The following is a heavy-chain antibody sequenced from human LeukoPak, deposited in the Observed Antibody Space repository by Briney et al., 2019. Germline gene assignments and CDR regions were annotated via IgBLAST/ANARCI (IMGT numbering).Heavy chain of an antibody. CDR3: AAEPIVVVVAATPI. CDR2: IYHSGST. D-gene: IGHD2-15*01. Sequence: PSETLSLTCTVSGYSISSGYYWGWIRQPPGKGLEWIGSIYHSGSTYYNPSLKSRVTISVDTSKNQFSLKLSSVTAADTAVYYCAAEPIVVVVAATPIWGQGTLVTVSS. J-gene: IGHJ4*02. V-gene: IGHV4-38-2*02. CDR1: GYSISSGYY.